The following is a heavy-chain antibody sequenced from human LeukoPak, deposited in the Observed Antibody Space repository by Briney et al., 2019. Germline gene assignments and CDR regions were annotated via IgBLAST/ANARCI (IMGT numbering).Heavy chain of an antibody. Sequence: QSGGSLRLSCAASGFTFSSYGMSWVRQAPGKGLEWVSEISGSGGATYYVDSVKGRFTISRDNSKNTLYLQMNSLRAEDTAVYYCAKYKDPVARGANAFDIWGQGTMVTVSS. CDR3: AKYKDPVARGANAFDI. CDR1: GFTFSSYG. J-gene: IGHJ3*02. CDR2: ISGSGGAT. V-gene: IGHV3-23*01. D-gene: IGHD6-19*01.